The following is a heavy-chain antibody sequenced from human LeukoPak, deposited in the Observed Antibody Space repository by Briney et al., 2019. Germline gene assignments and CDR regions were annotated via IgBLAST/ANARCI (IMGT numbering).Heavy chain of an antibody. J-gene: IGHJ6*02. V-gene: IGHV3-48*03. CDR1: GFTFSSYE. Sequence: GGSLRLSCAASGFTFSSYEMNWVRQAPGKGLEWVSYISCSGSTIYYADSVKGRCTISRDNAKNSLYLQMNSLRAEDTAIYYCVRVRHWGSFYGMDVWGQGTTVTVSS. CDR3: VRVRHWGSFYGMDV. CDR2: ISCSGSTI. D-gene: IGHD3-16*01.